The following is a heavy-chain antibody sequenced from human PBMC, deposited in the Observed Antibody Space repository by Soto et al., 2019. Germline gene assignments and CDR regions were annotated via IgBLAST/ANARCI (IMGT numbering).Heavy chain of an antibody. CDR1: CWSFSGFY. J-gene: IGHJ6*03. CDR2: INHSGST. Sequence: PSETLSLTRAVDCWSFSGFYWSWIRQPPGKGLEWIGEINHSGSTNYNPSLKSRVTISVDTSKNQFSLKLSSVTAADTAVYYCARYRRYYMDVWGKGTTVTVSS. CDR3: ARYRRYYMDV. V-gene: IGHV4-34*01.